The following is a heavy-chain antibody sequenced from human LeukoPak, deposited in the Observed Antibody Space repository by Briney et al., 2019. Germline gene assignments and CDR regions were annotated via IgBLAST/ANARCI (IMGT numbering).Heavy chain of an antibody. CDR2: ISSSSSYI. D-gene: IGHD3-9*01. CDR1: GFTFSSYS. Sequence: PGGSLRLSCAASGFTFSSYSMNWVRQAPGKGLEWVSSISSSSSYIYYADSVKGRFTISRDNAKNSLYLQMNSLRAEDTAVYYCARDYYDILTGYSPFAFDIWGQGTMVTVSS. J-gene: IGHJ3*02. V-gene: IGHV3-21*01. CDR3: ARDYYDILTGYSPFAFDI.